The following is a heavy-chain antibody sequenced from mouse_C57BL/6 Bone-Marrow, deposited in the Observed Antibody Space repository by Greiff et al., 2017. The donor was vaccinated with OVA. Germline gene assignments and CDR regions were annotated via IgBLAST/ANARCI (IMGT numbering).Heavy chain of an antibody. CDR2: ISNLAYSI. CDR1: GFTFSDYG. D-gene: IGHD2-4*01. Sequence: EVQRVESGGGLVQPGGSLKLSCAASGFTFSDYGMAWVRQAPRKGPAWVAFISNLAYSIYYADTVTGRFTISRENAKNTLYMEMSSLRSDDTAVYYCARHKDLYYDFYFDYWGQGTTLTVSS. V-gene: IGHV5-15*01. J-gene: IGHJ2*01. CDR3: ARHKDLYYDFYFDY.